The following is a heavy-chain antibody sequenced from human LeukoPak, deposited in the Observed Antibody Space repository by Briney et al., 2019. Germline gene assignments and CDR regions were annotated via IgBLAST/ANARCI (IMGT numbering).Heavy chain of an antibody. CDR2: VSSSGGST. CDR1: GFTFISYW. CDR3: AKDPSLRGVFDD. D-gene: IGHD3-10*01. J-gene: IGHJ4*02. V-gene: IGHV3-23*01. Sequence: PGGSLRLSCAASGFTFISYWLTWVRQAPGKGLEWVSGVSSSGGSTYYADSVKGRFTISRDNSKNTLYLQMNSLRAEDTALYYCAKDPSLRGVFDDWGQGTLVTVSS.